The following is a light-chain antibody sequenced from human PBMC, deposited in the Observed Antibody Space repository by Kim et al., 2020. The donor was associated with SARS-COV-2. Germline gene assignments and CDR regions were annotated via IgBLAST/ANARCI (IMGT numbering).Light chain of an antibody. CDR3: QKYNSAPWT. Sequence: ASVGDRVTSTCRASQEIKNYLAWYRQKPGKVPEVLIYAASTLQSGVPSRISCSGSGTDFTLTINSLQPEDVATYYCQKYNSAPWTFGQGTKVDIK. CDR1: QEIKNY. J-gene: IGKJ1*01. V-gene: IGKV1-27*01. CDR2: AAS.